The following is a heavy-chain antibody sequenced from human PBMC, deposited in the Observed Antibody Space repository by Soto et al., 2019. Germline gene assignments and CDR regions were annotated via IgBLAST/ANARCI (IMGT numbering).Heavy chain of an antibody. V-gene: IGHV2-5*02. J-gene: IGHJ1*01. CDR1: GFSLRTSEVG. D-gene: IGHD3-10*01. CDR2: IYWDNDK. Sequence: GSGPTLVNPTQTLTLTCTFSGFSLRTSEVGVGWIRQPPGKALEWLALIYWDNDKRYSPSLESRLTITKDTSKNQVVLTMTNLDPEDTGTYYCVYRRSGSFFQHWGQGTLVTVSS. CDR3: VYRRSGSFFQH.